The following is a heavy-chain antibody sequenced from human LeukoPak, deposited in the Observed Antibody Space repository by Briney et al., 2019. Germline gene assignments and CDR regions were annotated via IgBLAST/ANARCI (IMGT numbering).Heavy chain of an antibody. D-gene: IGHD2-8*01. Sequence: GGSLRLSCAGSGFTFTDYYMTWLRQAPGKGLEWVSYISGSGNDISYADSVKGRFTISRDNSKNTLYLQMNSLRAEDTAVYYCARDNDYGDFWGQGTLVTVSS. V-gene: IGHV3-11*04. CDR3: ARDNDYGDF. J-gene: IGHJ4*02. CDR1: GFTFTDYY. CDR2: ISGSGNDI.